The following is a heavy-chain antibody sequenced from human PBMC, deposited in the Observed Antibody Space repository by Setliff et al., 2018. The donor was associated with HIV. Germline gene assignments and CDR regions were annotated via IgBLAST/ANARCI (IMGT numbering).Heavy chain of an antibody. Sequence: PGGSLRLSCAASGFSFSAYGMSWVRQAPGKGLEWVSAISISGGSTYYADSVKGRFTISRANAKNSLYLQMNSLRAEDTALYYCATWGCSGGSCYDYWGQGILVTVSS. CDR2: ISISGGST. J-gene: IGHJ4*02. CDR1: GFSFSAYG. CDR3: ATWGCSGGSCYDY. V-gene: IGHV3-21*01. D-gene: IGHD2-15*01.